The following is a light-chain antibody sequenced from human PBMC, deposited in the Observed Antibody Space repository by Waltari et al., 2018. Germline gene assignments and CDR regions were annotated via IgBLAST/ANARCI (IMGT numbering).Light chain of an antibody. CDR1: SGSISSTSY. J-gene: IGLJ3*02. Sequence: QTVVTQEPSLSVSPGGTVTLTCALSSGSISSTSYATWYQHTPGQAPRTLVYKATSRSSGVTDRCSGSSLGNKAALTITGARADDESDYYCSLYMGSGIWVFGGGTKLTVL. CDR3: SLYMGSGIWV. CDR2: KAT. V-gene: IGLV8-61*01.